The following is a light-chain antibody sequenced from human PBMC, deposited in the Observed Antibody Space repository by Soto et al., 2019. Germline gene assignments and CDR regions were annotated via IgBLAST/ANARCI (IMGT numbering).Light chain of an antibody. V-gene: IGKV3-11*01. CDR1: QSVGRF. CDR3: QQRTFWPAT. Sequence: EIVLTQSPATLSLSPGERATLSCRASQSVGRFLAWYRQTPGQAPRLLVFDASTRAPGIPARFSGSGSATEFTLTISSLEHEDFAVYYCQQRTFWPATFGQGTRVEI. J-gene: IGKJ1*01. CDR2: DAS.